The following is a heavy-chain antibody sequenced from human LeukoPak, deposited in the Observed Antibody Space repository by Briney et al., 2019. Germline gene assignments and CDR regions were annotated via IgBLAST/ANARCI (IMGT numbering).Heavy chain of an antibody. CDR2: INHSGST. CDR1: GGSFSGYY. V-gene: IGHV4-34*01. Sequence: SETLSLTCAVYGGSFSGYYWSWIRQPPGKGLEWIGEINHSGSTNYNPSLKSRVTISVDTSKNQFSLKLSSVTAADTAVSYCARGRDYGDYWGQGTLVTVSS. J-gene: IGHJ4*02. CDR3: ARGRDYGDY.